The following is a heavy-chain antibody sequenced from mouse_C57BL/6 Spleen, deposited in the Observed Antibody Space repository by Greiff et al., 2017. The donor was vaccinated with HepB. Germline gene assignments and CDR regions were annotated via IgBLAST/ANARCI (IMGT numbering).Heavy chain of an antibody. Sequence: QVQLQQPGTELVKPGASVKLSCKASGYTFTSYWMHWVKQRPGQGLEWIGNINPSNGGTNYNEKFKSKATMTVDKSSSTAYMQLSSLTSEDSAVYYCAREGLTGGRPDYWGQGTTLTVSS. V-gene: IGHV1-53*01. CDR2: INPSNGGT. CDR3: AREGLTGGRPDY. J-gene: IGHJ2*01. D-gene: IGHD4-1*01. CDR1: GYTFTSYW.